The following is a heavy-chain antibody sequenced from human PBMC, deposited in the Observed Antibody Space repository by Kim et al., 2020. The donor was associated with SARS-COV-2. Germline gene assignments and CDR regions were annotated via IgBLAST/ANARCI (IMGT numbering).Heavy chain of an antibody. J-gene: IGHJ6*02. CDR3: AREGDYGDYLYGMDV. V-gene: IGHV3-30-3*01. D-gene: IGHD4-17*01. CDR2: ISYDGSNK. CDR1: GFTFSSYA. Sequence: GGSLRLSCAASGFTFSSYAMHWVRQAPGKGLEWVAVISYDGSNKYYADSVKGRFTISRDNSKNTLYLQMNSLRAEDTAVYYCAREGDYGDYLYGMDVWGQGATVTVSS.